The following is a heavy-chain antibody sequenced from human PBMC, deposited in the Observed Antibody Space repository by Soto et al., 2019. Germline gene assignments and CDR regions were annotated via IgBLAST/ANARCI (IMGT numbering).Heavy chain of an antibody. Sequence: SETLSLTCTVSGGSISGSSYYWGWIRQPPGKGLEWIGTIYYSGAAYYNPPLQSRVTISVDTSSNQFSMKLNSVTAADTAVYYCARVNVTLDFWGQGTLVTVSS. J-gene: IGHJ4*02. CDR2: IYYSGAA. CDR3: ARVNVTLDF. D-gene: IGHD2-21*02. V-gene: IGHV4-39*01. CDR1: GGSISGSSYY.